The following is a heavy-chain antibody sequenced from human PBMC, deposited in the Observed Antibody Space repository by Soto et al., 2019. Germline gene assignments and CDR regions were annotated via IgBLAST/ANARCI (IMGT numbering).Heavy chain of an antibody. CDR1: GFTFSGSA. CDR2: IRSKANSYAT. D-gene: IGHD6-13*01. V-gene: IGHV3-73*02. CDR3: TSLSSTIIAAAGPD. Sequence: EVQLVESGGGLVQPGGSLKLSCAASGFTFSGSAMHWVRQASGKGLEWVGRIRSKANSYATAYAASVKGRFTISRDDSKNTAYLQMNSLKTEDTAMYYCTSLSSTIIAAAGPDWGQGTLVTVSS. J-gene: IGHJ4*02.